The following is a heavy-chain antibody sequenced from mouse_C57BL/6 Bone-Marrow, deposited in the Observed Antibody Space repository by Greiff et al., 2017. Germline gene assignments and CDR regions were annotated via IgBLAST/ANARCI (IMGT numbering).Heavy chain of an antibody. CDR2: INYDGSST. CDR3: ARGDYGNYWYFDV. J-gene: IGHJ1*03. D-gene: IGHD2-1*01. V-gene: IGHV5-16*01. CDR1: GFTFSDYY. Sequence: EVQVVESEGGLVQPGSSMKLSCTASGFTFSDYYMAWVRQVPEKGLEWVANINYDGSSTYYLDSLKSRFIISRDNAKNILYLQMSSLKSEDTATYYCARGDYGNYWYFDVWGTGTTVTVSS.